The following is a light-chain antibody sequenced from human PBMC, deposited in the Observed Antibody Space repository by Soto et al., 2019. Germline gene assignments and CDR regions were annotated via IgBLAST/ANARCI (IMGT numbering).Light chain of an antibody. CDR2: EVS. CDR1: GSDVGKYNL. CDR3: CSYAGDNTYV. V-gene: IGLV2-23*02. J-gene: IGLJ1*01. Sequence: QSALTQPASVSGSPGQSITISCTGTGSDVGKYNLFSWYQQHPAKAPKLMIFEVSKRPSGVSNRFSGSTSDTTSSLTISGLQAEDEAYYYCCSYAGDNTYVFGTGTKVTVL.